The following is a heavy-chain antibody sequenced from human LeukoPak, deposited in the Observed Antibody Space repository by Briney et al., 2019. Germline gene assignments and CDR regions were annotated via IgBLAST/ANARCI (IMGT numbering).Heavy chain of an antibody. CDR3: ARQRYYGSYDY. V-gene: IGHV4-34*01. CDR2: INHSGST. D-gene: IGHD3-10*01. Sequence: SETLSLTCAVYGGSFGGYYWSWIRQPPGKGLQWIGEINHSGSTNYNPSLKSRVTMSVDTSKNQFSLKLSSVTAADTAVYYCARQRYYGSYDYWGQGTLVTVSS. J-gene: IGHJ4*02. CDR1: GGSFGGYY.